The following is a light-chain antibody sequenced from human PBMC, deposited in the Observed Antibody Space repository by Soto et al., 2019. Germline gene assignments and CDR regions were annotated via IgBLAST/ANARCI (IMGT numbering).Light chain of an antibody. V-gene: IGKV1-5*03. J-gene: IGKJ4*01. CDR2: KAS. CDR3: QQYNSYPLT. Sequence: DIQMTQSPSTLSASVGDGVTITCRASQSISSWLAWYQQKPGKAPNLLIYKASSLESGVPSRFSDSGSWTEFNLTISSLQPVDFADYYCQQYNSYPLTVGGGTKVEI. CDR1: QSISSW.